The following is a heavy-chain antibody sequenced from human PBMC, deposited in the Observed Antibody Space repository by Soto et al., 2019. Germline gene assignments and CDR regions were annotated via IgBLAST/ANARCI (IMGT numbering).Heavy chain of an antibody. Sequence: ASVKVSCKASGGTFSSYAISWVRQAPGQGLEWMGGIIPIFGTANYAQKFQGRVTITADESTSTAYMELSSLRSEDTAVYYCARVRDRTKKSKYYYYYYGMDVWGQGTTVTVSS. V-gene: IGHV1-69*13. CDR1: GGTFSSYA. D-gene: IGHD1-7*01. J-gene: IGHJ6*02. CDR2: IIPIFGTA. CDR3: ARVRDRTKKSKYYYYYYGMDV.